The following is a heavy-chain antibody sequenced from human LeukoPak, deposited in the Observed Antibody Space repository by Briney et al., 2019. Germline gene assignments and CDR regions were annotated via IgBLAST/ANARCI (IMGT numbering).Heavy chain of an antibody. V-gene: IGHV4-31*03. CDR3: ARLGYCSGGSCYPFDP. Sequence: SETLSLTCTVSGGSISSGGDYWSWIRQHPGKGLEWIGYIYYSGSTYYNPSLKSRVTISVDTSKNQFSLKLSSVTAADTAVYYCARLGYCSGGSCYPFDPWGQGTLVTVSS. D-gene: IGHD2-15*01. CDR2: IYYSGST. CDR1: GGSISSGGDY. J-gene: IGHJ5*02.